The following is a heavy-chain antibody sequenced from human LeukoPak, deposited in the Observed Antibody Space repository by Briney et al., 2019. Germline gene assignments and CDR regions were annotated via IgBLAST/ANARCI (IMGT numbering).Heavy chain of an antibody. J-gene: IGHJ5*02. CDR3: ARDMGQT. V-gene: IGHV4-61*02. CDR1: GVPISSGAYY. CDR2: IYTSGTT. D-gene: IGHD3-10*01. Sequence: SETLSLTCTVSGVPISSGAYYWTWIRQAAGKGLEWIGRIYTSGTTDYNPSLKSRVSISLDTSKNQFSLNLSSVTAADTAVYYCARDMGQTWGQGTLVTVSS.